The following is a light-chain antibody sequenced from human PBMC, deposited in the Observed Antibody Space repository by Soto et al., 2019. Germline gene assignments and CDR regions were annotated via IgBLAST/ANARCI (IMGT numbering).Light chain of an antibody. J-gene: IGLJ1*01. CDR3: CSYTRSSSYV. Sequence: QSVLTQPASVSGSPGQSITISCTGTSSDVGGYNFASWYQQHPGKAPKLLISEGSERPSGVSYRFSGSESGNTASLTISGLEAEDQADYYCCSYTRSSSYVFGTGTKLTVL. V-gene: IGLV2-23*01. CDR1: SSDVGGYNF. CDR2: EGS.